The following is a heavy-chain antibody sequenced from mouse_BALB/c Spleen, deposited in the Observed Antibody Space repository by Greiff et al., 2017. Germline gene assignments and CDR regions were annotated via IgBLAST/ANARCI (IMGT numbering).Heavy chain of an antibody. V-gene: IGHV5-17*02. CDR2: ISSGSSTI. Sequence: EVMLVESGGGLVQPGGSRKLSCAASGFTFSSFGMHWVRQAPEKGLEWVAYISSGSSTIYYADTVKGRFTISRDNPKNTLFLQMTSLRSEDTAMYYCATDGYYAMDYWGQGTSVTVSS. D-gene: IGHD2-3*01. CDR1: GFTFSSFG. J-gene: IGHJ4*01. CDR3: ATDGYYAMDY.